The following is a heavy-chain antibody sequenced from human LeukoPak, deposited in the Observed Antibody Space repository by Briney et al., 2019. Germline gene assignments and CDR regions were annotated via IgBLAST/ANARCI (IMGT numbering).Heavy chain of an antibody. D-gene: IGHD5-18*01. CDR1: GGTFSSYA. CDR2: IIPIFGTA. J-gene: IGHJ4*02. Sequence: ASVKVSCKASGGTFSSYAISWVRQAPGQGLEWMGGIIPIFGTANYAQKFQGRVTITTDESTSTAYMELSSLRSEDTAVYYCARDKDTAMVPGVFDYWGPGTLVTVSS. CDR3: ARDKDTAMVPGVFDY. V-gene: IGHV1-69*05.